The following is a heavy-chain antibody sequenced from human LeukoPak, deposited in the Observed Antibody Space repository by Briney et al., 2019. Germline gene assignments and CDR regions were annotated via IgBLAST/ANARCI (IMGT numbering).Heavy chain of an antibody. D-gene: IGHD3-3*01. V-gene: IGHV4-34*01. J-gene: IGHJ4*02. CDR3: ARGKWDFWSGYLFDY. CDR1: GGSFSGYY. Sequence: PSETLSLTCAVYGGSFSGYYWSWIRQPPGKGLEWIGEINHSGSTNYNPSLKGRVTISVDTSKNQFSLKLSSVTAADTAVYYCARGKWDFWSGYLFDYWGQGTLVTVSS. CDR2: INHSGST.